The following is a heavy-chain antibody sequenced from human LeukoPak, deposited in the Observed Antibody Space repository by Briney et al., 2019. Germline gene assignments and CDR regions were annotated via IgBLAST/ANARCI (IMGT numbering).Heavy chain of an antibody. D-gene: IGHD1-14*01. V-gene: IGHV3-9*01. J-gene: IGHJ4*02. CDR1: GFTFDDYA. CDR2: ISWNSGSI. Sequence: PGRSLRLSCAASGFTFDDYAMHWVRQAPGKGLEWVSGISWNSGSIGYADSVKGRFTISRDNAKNSLYLQMNSLRAEDTAEYYCAKGGIREGIDYWGQGTLVTVSS. CDR3: AKGGIREGIDY.